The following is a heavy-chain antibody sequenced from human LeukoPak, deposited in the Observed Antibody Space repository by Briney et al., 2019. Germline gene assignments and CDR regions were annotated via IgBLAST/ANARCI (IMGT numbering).Heavy chain of an antibody. CDR3: ATDRGWRTSGYFLYYFEY. CDR1: GFIFTNYF. Sequence: GGSLRLSCAASGFIFTNYFMSWVRQAPGKGLEWVASIKHDGSQKYYVDSVRGRFTISRDNTMNSLYLQMSSLRAEDTAVYYCATDRGWRTSGYFLYYFEYWGQGTLVTYSS. D-gene: IGHD3-22*01. CDR2: IKHDGSQK. J-gene: IGHJ4*02. V-gene: IGHV3-7*01.